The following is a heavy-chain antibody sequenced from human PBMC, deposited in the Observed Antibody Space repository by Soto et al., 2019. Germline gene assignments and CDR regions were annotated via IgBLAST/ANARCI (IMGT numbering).Heavy chain of an antibody. CDR3: ARLSGEIVPAVDP. CDR1: GYTFTTYY. CDR2: FNPYTGDT. J-gene: IGHJ5*02. D-gene: IGHD2-2*01. Sequence: QGQLLQSGAEVKKPGASVKVSCKASGYTFTTYYIHWMRQAPGQGLEFMGLFNPYTGDTRHAHKFQGRVPRTGDTSTSAGYMELSSSRADDPAVYYCARLSGEIVPAVDPRGQGTLVTVSA. V-gene: IGHV1-46*01.